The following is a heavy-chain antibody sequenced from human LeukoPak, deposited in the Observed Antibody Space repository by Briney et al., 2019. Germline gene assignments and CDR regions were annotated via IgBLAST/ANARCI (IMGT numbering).Heavy chain of an antibody. D-gene: IGHD2-2*01. Sequence: SSETLSLTCAVYGGSFSGYYWSWIRQPPGKGLEWIGEINHSGSTNYNPSLKSRVTISVDTSKNQFSLKLSSVTAADTAVYYCARGYQLLSIYYYGMDVWGQGNTVTVSS. CDR2: INHSGST. CDR3: ARGYQLLSIYYYGMDV. V-gene: IGHV4-34*01. J-gene: IGHJ6*02. CDR1: GGSFSGYY.